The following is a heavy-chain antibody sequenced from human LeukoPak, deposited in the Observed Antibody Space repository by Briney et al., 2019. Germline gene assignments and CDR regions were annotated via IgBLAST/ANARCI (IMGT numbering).Heavy chain of an antibody. D-gene: IGHD1-26*01. CDR2: IYYSASASASAST. CDR3: ARPDEKWEVED. J-gene: IGHJ4*02. V-gene: IGHV4-39*01. Sequence: PSETLSLTCSVSGGSIISSSYYWGWIRQPPGKGLEWIGIIYYSASASASASTYYNPSLKSRVTIFGDTSKNQFSLKVNSVTAADTAVYYCARPDEKWEVEDWGQGTLVTVSS. CDR1: GGSIISSSYY.